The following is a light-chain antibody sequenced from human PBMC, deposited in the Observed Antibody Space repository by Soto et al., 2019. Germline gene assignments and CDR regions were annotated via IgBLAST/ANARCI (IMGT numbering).Light chain of an antibody. CDR3: QQSYKTPFT. V-gene: IGKV1-39*01. CDR2: AAS. J-gene: IGKJ3*01. Sequence: DIQMTQSPSSLSASVGDRVTITCRASQNISKYLNWYQCKPGKAPKLLIYAASTLQSGVPSRFSGSESGTEFTLTISSLQPEDFGDYICQQSYKTPFTFGPGTRVEI. CDR1: QNISKY.